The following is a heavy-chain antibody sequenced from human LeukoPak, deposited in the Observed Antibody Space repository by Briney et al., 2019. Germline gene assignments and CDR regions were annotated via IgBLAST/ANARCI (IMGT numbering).Heavy chain of an antibody. Sequence: ASVKVSCKASGFTFTDHFMHWVRQAPGQGLEWMGWINGNSGATFYAQKFQDRVTATRDTSISTMYMELNRLTSDDTAVYFCARDFNWGADYWGQGTLVAVSS. D-gene: IGHD7-27*01. J-gene: IGHJ4*02. CDR2: INGNSGAT. V-gene: IGHV1-2*02. CDR3: ARDFNWGADY. CDR1: GFTFTDHF.